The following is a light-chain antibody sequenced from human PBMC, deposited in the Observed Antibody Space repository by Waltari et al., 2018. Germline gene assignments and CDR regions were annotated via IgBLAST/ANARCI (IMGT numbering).Light chain of an antibody. J-gene: IGLJ3*02. CDR1: SRDAGGYNY. Sequence: QSALTQPASVSGSPGQSITISCTGTSRDAGGYNYASWYQQHPGKAPKLMIYDVSKRPSGVSNRFSGSKSGNTASLTISGLQAEDEADYYCSSYTSSTTWVFGGGTKLTVL. CDR3: SSYTSSTTWV. V-gene: IGLV2-14*01. CDR2: DVS.